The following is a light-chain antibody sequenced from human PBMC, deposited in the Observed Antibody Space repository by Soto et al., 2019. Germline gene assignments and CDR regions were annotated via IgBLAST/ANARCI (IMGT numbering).Light chain of an antibody. CDR1: SSDVGGYNY. J-gene: IGLJ1*01. CDR2: EVS. Sequence: QSALTQPASVSGSPGQSITISCTGTSSDVGGYNYVSWYQQHPGKAPKLMIYEVSNRPSGVSNRFSGSKPGNTASLTISGLQAEDEADYYCSSYTSSSTPVFGTGTKVTV. V-gene: IGLV2-14*01. CDR3: SSYTSSSTPV.